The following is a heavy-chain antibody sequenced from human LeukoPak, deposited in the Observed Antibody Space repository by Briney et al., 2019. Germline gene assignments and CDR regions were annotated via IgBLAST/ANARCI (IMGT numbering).Heavy chain of an antibody. CDR1: GFTFSIYN. Sequence: GGSLRLSCAASGFTFSIYNMNWVRQAPGKGLEWVSSISSSSSYIYYADSVKGRFTISRDNAKNSLYLQMNSLRAEDTAVYYCARDYYDSSGYSYMDVWGKGTTVTVSS. D-gene: IGHD3-22*01. CDR2: ISSSSSYI. V-gene: IGHV3-21*01. CDR3: ARDYYDSSGYSYMDV. J-gene: IGHJ6*03.